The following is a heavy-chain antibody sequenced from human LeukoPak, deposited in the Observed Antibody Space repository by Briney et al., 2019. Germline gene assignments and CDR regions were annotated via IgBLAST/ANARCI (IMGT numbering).Heavy chain of an antibody. CDR2: INYSGST. CDR3: ARDQLGTSSYV. CDR1: GGSFSSGDYC. J-gene: IGHJ4*02. Sequence: SETLSLTCTVSGGSFSSGDYCWSWHRQPPGQGLKWSGYINYSGSTYYNPSLKSRVTISVDTSTSPSSLKLSSVTAADTAVYYCARDQLGTSSYVWGQGTLVTVSS. D-gene: IGHD5-18*01. V-gene: IGHV4-30-4*01.